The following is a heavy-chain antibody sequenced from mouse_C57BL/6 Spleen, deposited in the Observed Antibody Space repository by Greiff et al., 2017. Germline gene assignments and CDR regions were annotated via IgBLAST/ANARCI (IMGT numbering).Heavy chain of an antibody. CDR3: ARDYYGREEGFAY. D-gene: IGHD1-1*01. J-gene: IGHJ3*01. V-gene: IGHV3-6*01. CDR2: ISYDGSN. Sequence: ESGPGLVKPSQSLSLTCSVTGYSITSGYYWNWIRQFPGNKLEWMGYISYDGSNNYNPSLKNRISITRDTSKNQFFLKLNSVTTEDTATYYCARDYYGREEGFAYWGQGTLVTVSA. CDR1: GYSITSGYY.